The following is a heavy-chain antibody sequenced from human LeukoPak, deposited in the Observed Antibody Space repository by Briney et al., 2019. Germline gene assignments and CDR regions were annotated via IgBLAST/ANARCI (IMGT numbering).Heavy chain of an antibody. D-gene: IGHD4-17*01. CDR2: IYTSGST. J-gene: IGHJ4*02. V-gene: IGHV4-4*07. CDR3: ARDYGDYHRD. CDR1: GYSISSGYY. Sequence: SETLSLTCTVSGYSISSGYYWSWIRQPAGKGLEWIGRIYTSGSTNYNPSLKSRVTMSVDTSKNQFSLKLSSVTAADTAVYYCARDYGDYHRDWGQGTLVTVSS.